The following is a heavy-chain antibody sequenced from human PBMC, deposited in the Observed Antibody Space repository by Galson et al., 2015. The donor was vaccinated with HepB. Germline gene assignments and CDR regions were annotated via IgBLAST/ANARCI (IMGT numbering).Heavy chain of an antibody. V-gene: IGHV3-64D*06. Sequence: SLRLSCAASGFTFSSYAMHWVRQAPGKGLEYVSAISSNGGSTYYADSVKGRFTISRGNSKNTLYLQMSSLRAEDTAVYYCACPCGGDYFDYWGQGTLVTVSS. J-gene: IGHJ4*02. CDR3: ACPCGGDYFDY. D-gene: IGHD2-21*01. CDR2: ISSNGGST. CDR1: GFTFSSYA.